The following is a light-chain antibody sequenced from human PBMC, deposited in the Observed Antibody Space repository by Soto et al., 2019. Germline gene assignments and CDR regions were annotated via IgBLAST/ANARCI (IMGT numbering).Light chain of an antibody. Sequence: EVVMTQSPATLSVSPGERATLSCSASQSVNSNLAWYHQKPGQAPRLLIYGASTRATGISARFSGSGSGTEFTLTISSLQSEDFAVYYCQQYNNWPQINCGQGTRREIK. CDR1: QSVNSN. J-gene: IGKJ5*01. CDR3: QQYNNWPQIN. V-gene: IGKV3-15*01. CDR2: GAS.